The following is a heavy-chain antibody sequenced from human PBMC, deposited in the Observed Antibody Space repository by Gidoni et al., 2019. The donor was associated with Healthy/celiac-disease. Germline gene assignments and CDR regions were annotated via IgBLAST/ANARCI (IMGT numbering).Heavy chain of an antibody. Sequence: EVQLVASGGGLVQPGRSLRLSCAASGFTFDDYAMHWVRQAPGKGLEWVSGISWNSGSIGYADSVKGRFTISRDNAKNSLYLQMNSLRAEDTALYYCARETGGMGAFDIWGQGTMVTVSS. J-gene: IGHJ3*02. CDR2: ISWNSGSI. D-gene: IGHD1-26*01. CDR1: GFTFDDYA. V-gene: IGHV3-9*01. CDR3: ARETGGMGAFDI.